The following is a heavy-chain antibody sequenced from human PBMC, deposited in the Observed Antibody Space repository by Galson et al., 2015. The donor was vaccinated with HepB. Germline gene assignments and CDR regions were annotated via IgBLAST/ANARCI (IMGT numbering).Heavy chain of an antibody. V-gene: IGHV3-23*01. CDR3: AKIALLAVVVITRGGYFDY. J-gene: IGHJ4*02. CDR2: ISGSGGST. D-gene: IGHD3-22*01. Sequence: SLRLSCAASGFTFSSYAMSWVRQAPGKGLEWVSAISGSGGSTYYADSVKGRFTISRDNSKNTLYLQMNSLRAEDTAVYYCAKIALLAVVVITRGGYFDYWGQGTLVTVSS. CDR1: GFTFSSYA.